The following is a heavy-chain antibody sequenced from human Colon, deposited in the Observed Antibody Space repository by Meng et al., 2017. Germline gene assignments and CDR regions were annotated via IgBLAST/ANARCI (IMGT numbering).Heavy chain of an antibody. D-gene: IGHD3-22*01. CDR3: ARSYFDGSGRFDC. CDR1: GFTFGSFA. CDR2: VSYDGSAQ. Sequence: GESLKISCAASGFTFGSFAMQWARQAPGKGLEWVAVVSYDGSAQDYADSAKGRFIISRDNSKNTLYLQMNSLRVEDTAIYYCARSYFDGSGRFDCWGQGTLVTVSS. V-gene: IGHV3-30*03. J-gene: IGHJ4*02.